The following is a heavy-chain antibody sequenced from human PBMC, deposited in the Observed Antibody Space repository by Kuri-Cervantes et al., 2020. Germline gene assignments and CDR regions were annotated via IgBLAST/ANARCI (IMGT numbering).Heavy chain of an antibody. CDR3: ARDYYDSSGGAFDI. J-gene: IGHJ3*02. D-gene: IGHD3-22*01. V-gene: IGHV3-7*01. Sequence: GGSLRLSCAASGFTFTSYWMSWVRQAPGKGLEWVANIKQDGSEKYYVASVKGRFTISRDNSKNTLYLQMNSLRAEDTAVYYCARDYYDSSGGAFDIWGQGTMVTVSS. CDR2: IKQDGSEK. CDR1: GFTFTSYW.